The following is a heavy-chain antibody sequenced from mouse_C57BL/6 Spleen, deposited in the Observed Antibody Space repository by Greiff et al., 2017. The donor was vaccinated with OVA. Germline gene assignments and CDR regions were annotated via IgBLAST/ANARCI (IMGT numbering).Heavy chain of an antibody. CDR2: IYPGSGST. D-gene: IGHD4-1*01. CDR3: AKGTGEDAMDY. CDR1: GYTFTSYW. V-gene: IGHV1-55*01. Sequence: VQLQQSGAELVKPGASVKMSCKASGYTFTSYWITWVKQRPGQGLEWIGDIYPGSGSTNYNEKFKSKATLTVDTSSSTAYMQLSSLTSEDSAVYYCAKGTGEDAMDYWGQGTSVTVSS. J-gene: IGHJ4*01.